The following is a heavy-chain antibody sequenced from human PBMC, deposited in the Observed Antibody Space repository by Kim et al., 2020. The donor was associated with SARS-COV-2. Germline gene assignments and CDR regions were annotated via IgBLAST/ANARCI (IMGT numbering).Heavy chain of an antibody. CDR1: GGSVSSGSYY. J-gene: IGHJ4*02. CDR2: IYYSGST. Sequence: SETLSLTCTVSGGSVSSGSYYWSWIRQPPGKGLEWIGYIYYSGSTNYNPSLKSRVTISVDTSKNQFSLKLSSVTAADTAVYYCARSKILTGYYFDYWGQG. CDR3: ARSKILTGYYFDY. D-gene: IGHD3-9*01. V-gene: IGHV4-61*01.